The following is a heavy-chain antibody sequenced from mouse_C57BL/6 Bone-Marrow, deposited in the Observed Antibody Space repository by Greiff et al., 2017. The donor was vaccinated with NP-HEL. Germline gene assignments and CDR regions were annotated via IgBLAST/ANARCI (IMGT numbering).Heavy chain of an antibody. CDR3: ATHYDGYYDWFAY. CDR2: IWGVGST. Sequence: VKLMESGPGLVAPSQSLSITCTVSGFSFTSYGVDWVRQSPGKGLEWLGVIWGVGSTNYNSALKSRLSISKDNSKSQVFLKMNSLQTDDTAMYYCATHYDGYYDWFAYWGQGTLVTVSA. V-gene: IGHV2-6*01. D-gene: IGHD2-3*01. CDR1: GFSFTSYG. J-gene: IGHJ3*01.